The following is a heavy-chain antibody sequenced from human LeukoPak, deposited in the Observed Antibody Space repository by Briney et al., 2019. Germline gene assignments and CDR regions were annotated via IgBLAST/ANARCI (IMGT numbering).Heavy chain of an antibody. Sequence: ASVKVSCKASGYTFSSYDINWVRQATGQGLEWMGWMNPNSGNTGYAQKFQGRVTMTRNTSINTAYMELSSLSSEDTAVYYCARPQRCAGGNCYVYFDYWGQGALVAVSS. CDR2: MNPNSGNT. CDR1: GYTFSSYD. V-gene: IGHV1-8*01. D-gene: IGHD2-15*01. CDR3: ARPQRCAGGNCYVYFDY. J-gene: IGHJ4*02.